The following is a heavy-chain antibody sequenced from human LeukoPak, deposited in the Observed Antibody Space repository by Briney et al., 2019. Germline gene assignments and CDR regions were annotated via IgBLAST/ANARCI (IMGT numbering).Heavy chain of an antibody. Sequence: PGGSLRLSCAASGFTFSTYGMSWVRQAPGKGLEWVSAISGSGGTTYYADSVKGRFTISRDNSKNTVYLQMNSLRAEDTAVYYCANTAKVTPRDYWGQGTLVTVSS. CDR2: ISGSGGTT. D-gene: IGHD6-25*01. CDR1: GFTFSTYG. J-gene: IGHJ4*02. V-gene: IGHV3-23*01. CDR3: ANTAKVTPRDY.